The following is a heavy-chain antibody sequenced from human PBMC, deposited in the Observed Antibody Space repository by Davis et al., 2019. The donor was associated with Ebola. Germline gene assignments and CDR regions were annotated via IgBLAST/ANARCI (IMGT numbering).Heavy chain of an antibody. CDR2: IYYSGST. CDR1: GGSISSYY. Sequence: PSETLSLTCTVSGGSISSYYCSWVRQPPGKGLEWIGYIYYSGSTNYNPSLKSRVTISVDTSKNQFSLKLSPVTAADTAVYYCARETPGLPWFGELSWFDPWGQGTLVTVSS. V-gene: IGHV4-59*01. CDR3: ARETPGLPWFGELSWFDP. J-gene: IGHJ5*02. D-gene: IGHD3-10*01.